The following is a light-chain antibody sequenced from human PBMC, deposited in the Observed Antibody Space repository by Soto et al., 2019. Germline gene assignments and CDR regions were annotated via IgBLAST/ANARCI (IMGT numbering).Light chain of an antibody. CDR3: QLLSNCPPVIT. Sequence: EIVLTQSPATLSLSPGEGATLSCSASQTFSSDLAWYQQKPGQAPRLLIYDASNRATGIPARFSDRGSGTDFTLTIRSFEPEDCAVYGCQLLSNCPPVITFGQGTRLEIK. V-gene: IGKV3-11*01. J-gene: IGKJ5*01. CDR2: DAS. CDR1: QTFSSD.